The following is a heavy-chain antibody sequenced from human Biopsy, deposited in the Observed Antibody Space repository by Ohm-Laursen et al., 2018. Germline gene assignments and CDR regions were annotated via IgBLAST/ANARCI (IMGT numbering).Heavy chain of an antibody. J-gene: IGHJ1*01. CDR3: ARGSNEYGGLYFPH. CDR2: ISHTGYT. CDR1: GGSFTGHY. Sequence: GTLSLTCTVSGGSFTGHYWTWTRQPPGKGLEWIGHISHTGYTSYKSSLKSRVTISLDTPRKHFSLRLTSLAAADTAVYYCARGSNEYGGLYFPHWGQGTLVTVSS. D-gene: IGHD4-23*01. V-gene: IGHV4-59*11.